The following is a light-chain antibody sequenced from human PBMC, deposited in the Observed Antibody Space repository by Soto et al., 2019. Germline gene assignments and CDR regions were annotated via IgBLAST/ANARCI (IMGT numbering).Light chain of an antibody. V-gene: IGLV2-23*01. CDR1: SSDVGNYNL. CDR2: EGS. J-gene: IGLJ3*02. Sequence: QSALTQPASVSGSPGQSITISCTGTSSDVGNYNLVSWYQQYSGKAPKLMIYEGSKRPSGVSNRFSGSKSGNTASLTISGLQAEDEADYYCCSYAGSSTWVFGGGTKLTVL. CDR3: CSYAGSSTWV.